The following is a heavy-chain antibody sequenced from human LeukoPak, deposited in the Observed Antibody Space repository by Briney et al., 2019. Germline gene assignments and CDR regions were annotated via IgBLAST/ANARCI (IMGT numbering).Heavy chain of an antibody. CDR2: IYNTGHT. J-gene: IGHJ4*02. CDR1: GGSISSGIYS. CDR3: ARDSGDYPYYFDS. Sequence: PSQTLSLTCAVSGGSISSGIYSWNWIRQPPGMGLEWIGYIYNTGHTYYNPSLQSRVTISVDRSKNQFSLKLSSVTAADTAVYYCARDSGDYPYYFDSWGQGALVTVSS. D-gene: IGHD3-10*01. V-gene: IGHV4-30-2*01.